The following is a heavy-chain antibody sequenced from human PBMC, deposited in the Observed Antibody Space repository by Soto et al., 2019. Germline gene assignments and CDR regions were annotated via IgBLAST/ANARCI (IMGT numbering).Heavy chain of an antibody. CDR2: IYYSGST. CDR1: GGSISSGGYY. CDR3: ARSPEATVTAFDY. V-gene: IGHV4-31*03. J-gene: IGHJ4*02. D-gene: IGHD4-17*01. Sequence: QVQLQESGPGLVKPSQTLSLTCTVSGGSISSGGYYWSWIRQHPGKGLEWIGYIYYSGSTYYNPSLKRRVTLTVDTSKNPFSLKLSSVTAADTAVYYCARSPEATVTAFDYWGQGTLVTVSS.